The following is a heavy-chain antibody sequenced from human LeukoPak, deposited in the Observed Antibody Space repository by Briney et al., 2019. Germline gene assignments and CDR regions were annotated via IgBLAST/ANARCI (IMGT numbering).Heavy chain of an antibody. CDR2: LKHDGSDK. CDR3: VREGEGYFDY. D-gene: IGHD3-16*01. CDR1: GFSFSTYW. V-gene: IGHV3-7*04. Sequence: GGSLRLSCAASGFSFSTYWMSWVRQAPGKGLEWVANLKHDGSDKYYVDSVKGRFTVSRDNAKNSLYLQMNSLRAEDTAVYYCVREGEGYFDYWGQGTLVTVSS. J-gene: IGHJ4*02.